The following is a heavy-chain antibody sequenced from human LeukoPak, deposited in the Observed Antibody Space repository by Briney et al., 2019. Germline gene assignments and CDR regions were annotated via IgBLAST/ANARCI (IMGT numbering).Heavy chain of an antibody. CDR2: ISSTSSTI. J-gene: IGHJ3*02. CDR3: ARAAPYYYDSSGYSAFDS. V-gene: IGHV3-48*02. CDR1: GFTFRSYS. Sequence: SGGSLRLSCAASGFTFRSYSMHWVRQAPGKGLEWVSYISSTSSTIYYADSVKGRFTISGDNAKNSLYLQMNSLRDEDTAVYYCARAAPYYYDSSGYSAFDSWGQGTMVTVSA. D-gene: IGHD3-22*01.